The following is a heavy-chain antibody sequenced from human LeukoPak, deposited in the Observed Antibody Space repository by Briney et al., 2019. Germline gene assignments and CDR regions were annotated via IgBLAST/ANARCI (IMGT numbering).Heavy chain of an antibody. CDR1: GGSISSYY. V-gene: IGHV4-59*01. D-gene: IGHD1-26*01. CDR3: AREIVGATAVGKRYNWFDP. CDR2: IYYSGST. Sequence: SXTLSLTCTVSGGSISSYYWSWLRQPPGKGLEWIGYIYYSGSTNYNPSLKSRVTISVDPSKNQFSLKLSSVTAADTAVYYCAREIVGATAVGKRYNWFDPWGQGTLVTVSS. J-gene: IGHJ5*02.